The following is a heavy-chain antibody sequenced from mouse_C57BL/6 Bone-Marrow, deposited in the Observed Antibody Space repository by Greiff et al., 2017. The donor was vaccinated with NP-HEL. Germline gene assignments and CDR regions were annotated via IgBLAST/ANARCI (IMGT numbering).Heavy chain of an antibody. V-gene: IGHV5-9-1*02. CDR3: TRDEGLRFAY. CDR2: ISSGGDYI. J-gene: IGHJ3*01. CDR1: GFTFSSYA. Sequence: EVKLMESGEGLVKPGGSLKLSCAASGFTFSSYAMSWVRQTPEKRLEWVAYISSGGDYIYYADTVKGRFTISRDNARNTLYLQMSSLKSEDTAMYYCTRDEGLRFAYWGQGTLVTVSA.